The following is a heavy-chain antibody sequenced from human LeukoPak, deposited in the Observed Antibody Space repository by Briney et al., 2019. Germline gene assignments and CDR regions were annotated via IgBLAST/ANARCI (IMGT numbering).Heavy chain of an antibody. CDR2: IYSGGST. Sequence: GGSLRLSCAASGFTVSSNYMSWVRQAPGKGLEWVSVIYSGGSTYYADSVKGRFTISRDNSKNTLYLQMNSLRAEDTAVYYCARDNRRERWLQSPRGIDYWGQGTLVTVSS. D-gene: IGHD5-12*01. CDR3: ARDNRRERWLQSPRGIDY. J-gene: IGHJ4*02. CDR1: GFTVSSNY. V-gene: IGHV3-66*01.